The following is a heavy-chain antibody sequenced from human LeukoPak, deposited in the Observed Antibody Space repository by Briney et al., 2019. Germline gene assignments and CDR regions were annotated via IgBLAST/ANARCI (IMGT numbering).Heavy chain of an antibody. CDR3: ARGKGLAAAGHWYFDL. Sequence: SETLSLTCTVSGGSISSYYWSWIRQPPGKGLEWIGYIYYSGSTNYNPSLKSRVTISVDTSKNQFSLKLSSVTAADTAVYYCARGKGLAAAGHWYFDLWGRGTLVTVSS. J-gene: IGHJ2*01. V-gene: IGHV4-59*01. CDR2: IYYSGST. CDR1: GGSISSYY. D-gene: IGHD6-13*01.